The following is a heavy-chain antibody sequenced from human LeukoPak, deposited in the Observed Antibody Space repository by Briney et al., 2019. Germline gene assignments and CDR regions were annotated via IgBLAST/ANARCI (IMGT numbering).Heavy chain of an antibody. D-gene: IGHD3-10*01. CDR1: GGSISSYY. Sequence: KSSETLSLTCTVSGGSISSYYWSWIRQPPGKGLEWIGYIYYSGSTNYNPSLKSRVTISVDTSKNQFSLKLSSVTAADTAVYYCARLRVRGVLDYWGQGTLVTVSS. J-gene: IGHJ4*02. V-gene: IGHV4-59*01. CDR3: ARLRVRGVLDY. CDR2: IYYSGST.